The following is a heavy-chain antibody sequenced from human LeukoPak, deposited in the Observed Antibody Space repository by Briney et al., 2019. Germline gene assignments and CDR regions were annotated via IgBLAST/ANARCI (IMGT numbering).Heavy chain of an antibody. CDR2: IYYSGST. CDR1: GGSISSSSYY. J-gene: IGHJ4*02. CDR3: ARGSTYYFDY. Sequence: PSETLSLTCTVSGGSISSSSYYWGWIRQPPGKGLEWIGSIYYSGSTYYSPSLKSRVTISVDTSKNQFSLKLSSVTAADTAVYYCARGSTYYFDYWGQGTLVTVSS. D-gene: IGHD1-26*01. V-gene: IGHV4-39*01.